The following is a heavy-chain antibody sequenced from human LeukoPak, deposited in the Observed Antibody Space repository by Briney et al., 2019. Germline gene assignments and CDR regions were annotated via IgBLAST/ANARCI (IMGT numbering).Heavy chain of an antibody. CDR1: GYTFTSYD. CDR3: ARGRYYDFWSGYYYPDY. D-gene: IGHD3-3*01. J-gene: IGHJ4*02. CDR2: MNPNSGNT. V-gene: IGHV1-8*01. Sequence: GASVTVSCKASGYTFTSYDINWVRRATGQGLEWMGWMNPNSGNTGYAQKFQGRVTMTRNTSISTDYMELSSLRSEDTAVYYCARGRYYDFWSGYYYPDYWGQGTLVTVSS.